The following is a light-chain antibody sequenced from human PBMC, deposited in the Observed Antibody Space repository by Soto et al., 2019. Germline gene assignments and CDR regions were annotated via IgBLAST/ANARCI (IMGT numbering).Light chain of an antibody. CDR3: QQYNYFWA. CDR2: DAS. CDR1: QSISSW. V-gene: IGKV1-5*01. J-gene: IGKJ1*01. Sequence: DIQMTQSPSILSASVGDRVTITCRASQSISSWLAWYQQKPGKAPKLLIYDASNLESGVPSRFSGGGSGTEFSLTISSLQPDDFATYYCQQYNYFWAFGQGTRVEIK.